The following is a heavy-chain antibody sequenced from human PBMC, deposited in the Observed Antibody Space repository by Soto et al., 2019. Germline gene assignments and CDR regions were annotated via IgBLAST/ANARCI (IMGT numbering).Heavy chain of an antibody. CDR3: ARQHAIVPAAIGGAFDI. V-gene: IGHV3-33*01. CDR2: IWYDGSNK. J-gene: IGHJ3*02. Sequence: QVQLVESGGGVVQPGRSLRLSCAASGFTFSSYGMHWVRQAPGKGLEWVAVIWYDGSNKYYADSVKGRFTISRDNSKNKLYLQMNSLRAEDTAVYYCARQHAIVPAAIGGAFDIWGQGTMVTVSS. CDR1: GFTFSSYG. D-gene: IGHD2-2*02.